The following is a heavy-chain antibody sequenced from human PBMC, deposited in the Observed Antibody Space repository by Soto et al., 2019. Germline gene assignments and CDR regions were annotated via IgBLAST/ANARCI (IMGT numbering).Heavy chain of an antibody. CDR3: AHLPWKQLWPRAPVVY. V-gene: IGHV2-5*02. CDR1: GFSLSADGVG. D-gene: IGHD5-18*01. J-gene: IGHJ4*02. Sequence: SGPTLVNPTQTLTLTCSFSGFSLSADGVGVGWIRQPPGKALEWLGIIYWDDDKRYSPSLKSRVTITKDTSKNQLVLTMTNMDPVDTATYYCAHLPWKQLWPRAPVVYWGQGTPVTVSS. CDR2: IYWDDDK.